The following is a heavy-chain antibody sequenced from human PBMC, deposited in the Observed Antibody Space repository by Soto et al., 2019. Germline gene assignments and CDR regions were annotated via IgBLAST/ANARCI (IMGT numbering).Heavy chain of an antibody. CDR2: IGGSGSAT. D-gene: IGHD3-16*02. V-gene: IGHV3-23*01. CDR1: GFTFSSYA. Sequence: GGSLRLSCAASGFTFSSYAMKWIRQAPGKGLEWVSTIGGSGSATYYADSVKGRFTISRDNAKNSLFLQMNSLRAEDTALYYCAKEPYDYVWGSYRGRAFDIWGQGTMVTVSS. CDR3: AKEPYDYVWGSYRGRAFDI. J-gene: IGHJ3*02.